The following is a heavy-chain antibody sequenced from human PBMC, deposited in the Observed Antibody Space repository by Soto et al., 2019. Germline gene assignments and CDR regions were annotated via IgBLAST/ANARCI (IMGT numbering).Heavy chain of an antibody. D-gene: IGHD3-9*01. J-gene: IGHJ5*02. CDR1: GFTFSSSV. CDR3: AKDVRPGYDP. V-gene: IGHV3-23*01. CDR2: IGGSDYST. Sequence: GGSLRLSCAASGFTFSSSVMTWVRQAPGKGLVWVSAIGGSDYSTYYADSVKGRFTISRDNSKNTLYLQMNSLRAEDTAVYYCAKDVRPGYDPWGQGTLVT.